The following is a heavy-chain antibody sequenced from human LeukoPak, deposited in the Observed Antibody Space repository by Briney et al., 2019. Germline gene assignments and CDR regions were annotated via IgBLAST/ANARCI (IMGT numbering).Heavy chain of an antibody. CDR3: TRGWLAETTVVTPYNY. D-gene: IGHD4-23*01. CDR2: ITPIFGTA. V-gene: IGHV1-69*13. Sequence: SVKVSCKASGGTFSSYAISWVRQAPGQGLEWMGGITPIFGTAKYAQNFQGRVTITAVESMSTAYMELSSLKSEDTAVYYCTRGWLAETTVVTPYNYWGQGTLVTVSS. J-gene: IGHJ4*02. CDR1: GGTFSSYA.